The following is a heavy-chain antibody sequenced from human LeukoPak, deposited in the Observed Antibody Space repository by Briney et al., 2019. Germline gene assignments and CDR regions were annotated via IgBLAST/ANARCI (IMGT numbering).Heavy chain of an antibody. CDR1: GYSFTSYD. V-gene: IGHV1-8*01. CDR3: ARGDGLRWYNRKFEYFQH. CDR2: MNPNSGNT. Sequence: ASVKVSCKASGYSFTSYDINWVRQATRQGLEWMGWMNPNSGNTGYAQKFQGRVTMTRNTSISTAYMELSSLRSEDTAVCYCARGDGLRWYNRKFEYFQHWGQGTLVTVSS. D-gene: IGHD4-23*01. J-gene: IGHJ1*01.